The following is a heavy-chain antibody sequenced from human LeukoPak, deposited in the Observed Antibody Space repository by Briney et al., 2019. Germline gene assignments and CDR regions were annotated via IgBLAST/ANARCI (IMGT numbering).Heavy chain of an antibody. D-gene: IGHD6-13*01. CDR1: GFTFTSYW. V-gene: IGHV3-7*01. CDR2: IKHDGSEQ. CDR3: KSGGAAPGNFDY. J-gene: IGHJ4*02. Sequence: GGSLRLSCGASGFTFTSYWMSWMRQAPGKGLQWVANIKHDGSEQYYVDSVKGRFTISRDNAKNSLYLQMNSLGVEDTAVYYCKSGGAAPGNFDYWGQGALVTVSS.